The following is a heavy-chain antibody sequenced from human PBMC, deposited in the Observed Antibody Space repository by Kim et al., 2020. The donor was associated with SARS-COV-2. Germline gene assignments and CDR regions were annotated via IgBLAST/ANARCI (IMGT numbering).Heavy chain of an antibody. J-gene: IGHJ6*02. V-gene: IGHV3-9*01. CDR1: GFTFDDYA. D-gene: IGHD2-15*01. CDR3: AKDGGYCSDGSCSSYYYYYGMDV. CDR2: ISWNSGSI. Sequence: GGSLRLSCAASGFTFDDYAMHWVRQAPGKGLEWVSGISWNSGSIGYADSVKGRFTISRDNAKNSLYLQMNSLRAEDTALYYCAKDGGYCSDGSCSSYYYYYGMDVWGQGTTVTVSS.